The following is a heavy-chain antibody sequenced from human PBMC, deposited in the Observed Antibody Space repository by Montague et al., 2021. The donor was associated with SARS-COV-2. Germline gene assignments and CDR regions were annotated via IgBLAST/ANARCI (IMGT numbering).Heavy chain of an antibody. Sequence: SETLSLTCAVSGGSISNSNWTRLVRQPPGKGQALIGEIYNSGSTNNNPSLKSRVTISVDKSKNQFSLKLSSVTAADTAVYYCASRGAVAGKVYFQHWGQGILVAVSS. CDR3: ASRGAVAGKVYFQH. V-gene: IGHV4-4*02. J-gene: IGHJ1*01. CDR2: IYNSGST. D-gene: IGHD6-19*01. CDR1: GGSISNSNW.